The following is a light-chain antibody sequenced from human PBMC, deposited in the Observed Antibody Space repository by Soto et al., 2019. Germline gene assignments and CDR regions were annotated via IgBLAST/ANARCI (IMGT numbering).Light chain of an antibody. Sequence: DIQMTQSPSSLSASVGYSFTITCRASQGISSYLAWYQQKPGKAPKLLIYAASSLQSGVPSRFSGSGSGTDFTLTINSLQPEDFATYSCQQSYNSPQTFGQGTNVDVK. CDR3: QQSYNSPQT. J-gene: IGKJ1*01. V-gene: IGKV1-39*01. CDR2: AAS. CDR1: QGISSY.